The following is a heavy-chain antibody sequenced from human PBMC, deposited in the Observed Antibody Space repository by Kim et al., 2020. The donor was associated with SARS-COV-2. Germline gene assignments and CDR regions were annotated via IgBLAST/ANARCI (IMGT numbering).Heavy chain of an antibody. CDR2: IYYSGST. V-gene: IGHV4-39*01. D-gene: IGHD6-19*01. J-gene: IGHJ5*02. Sequence: SETLSLTCTVSGGSISSSSYYWGWIRQPPGKGLEWIGSIYYSGSTYYNSSLKSRVTISVDTSKNQFSLKLSSVTAADTAVYYCASSGATYSSGWYRVDPTRLNWFDPWGQGTLVTVSS. CDR3: ASSGATYSSGWYRVDPTRLNWFDP. CDR1: GGSISSSSYY.